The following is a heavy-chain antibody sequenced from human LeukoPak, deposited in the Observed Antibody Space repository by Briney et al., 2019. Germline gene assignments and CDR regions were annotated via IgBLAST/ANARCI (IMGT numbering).Heavy chain of an antibody. CDR2: IYSSGDT. CDR1: GGPISSYY. Sequence: SETLSLTCTVSGGPISSYYWSWIRQPAGKGLEWIGRIYSSGDTNYNPSLKSRVTMSIDTSKKQFSLNLSSVTAADTAVYYCAAYQQQLAFDYWGKGTLVTVSS. D-gene: IGHD6-13*01. V-gene: IGHV4-4*07. J-gene: IGHJ4*02. CDR3: AAYQQQLAFDY.